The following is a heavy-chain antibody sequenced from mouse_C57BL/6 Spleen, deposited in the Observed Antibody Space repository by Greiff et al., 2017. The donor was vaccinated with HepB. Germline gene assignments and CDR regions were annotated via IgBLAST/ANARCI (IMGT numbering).Heavy chain of an antibody. CDR3: ARCPRNWDVEAMDY. Sequence: VQLQQSGPELVKPGASVKIPCKASGYTFTDYNMDWVKQSHGKSLEWIGDINPNNGGTIYNQKFKGKATLTVDKSSSTAYMELRSLTSEDTAVYYCARCPRNWDVEAMDYWGQGTSVTVSS. CDR1: GYTFTDYN. D-gene: IGHD4-1*02. V-gene: IGHV1-18*01. CDR2: INPNNGGT. J-gene: IGHJ4*01.